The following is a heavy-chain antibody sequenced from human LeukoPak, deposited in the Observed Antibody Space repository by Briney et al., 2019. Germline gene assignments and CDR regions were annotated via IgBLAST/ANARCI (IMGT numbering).Heavy chain of an antibody. CDR3: ARDVTSDGSGINGMDV. J-gene: IGHJ6*02. Sequence: ASVKVSCKASGYTFTGYYMHWVRQAPGQGLEWMGWINPSGGSTSYAQKFQGRVTMTRDTSTSTVYMELSSLRSEDTAVYYCARDVTSDGSGINGMDVWGRGTTVTVSS. CDR2: INPSGGST. V-gene: IGHV1-46*01. CDR1: GYTFTGYY. D-gene: IGHD3-10*01.